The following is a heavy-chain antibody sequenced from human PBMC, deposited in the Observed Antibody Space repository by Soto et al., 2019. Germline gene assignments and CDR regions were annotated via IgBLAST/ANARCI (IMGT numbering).Heavy chain of an antibody. CDR1: GFTFSSYS. V-gene: IGHV3-21*01. CDR3: ARAAGYCSGGSCYQYYFDY. J-gene: IGHJ4*02. CDR2: ISSSSSYI. D-gene: IGHD2-15*01. Sequence: GGSLRLSCAASGFTFSSYSMNWVRQAPGKGLEWVSSISSSSSYIYYADSVKGRFTISRDNAKNSLYLQMNSLRAEDTAVYYCARAAGYCSGGSCYQYYFDYWGQGTLVTVSS.